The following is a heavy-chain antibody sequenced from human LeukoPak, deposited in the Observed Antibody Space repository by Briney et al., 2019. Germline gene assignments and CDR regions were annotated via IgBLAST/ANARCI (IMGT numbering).Heavy chain of an antibody. Sequence: SETLSLTCTVSGGSISSYYWSWIRHPPGKGLEWSGYIYYRGSTNYTPSLTSRVTLSVVTSKRQFSLKLASVTAADTAVYYCARHGWAPYFEYWGQGTLVTVSS. CDR1: GGSISSYY. CDR3: ARHGWAPYFEY. D-gene: IGHD1-26*01. V-gene: IGHV4-59*08. J-gene: IGHJ4*02. CDR2: IYYRGST.